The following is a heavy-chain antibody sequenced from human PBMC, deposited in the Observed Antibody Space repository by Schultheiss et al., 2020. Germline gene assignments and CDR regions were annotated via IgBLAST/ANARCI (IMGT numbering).Heavy chain of an antibody. CDR2: IYYSGST. Sequence: SQPLSLTCTVSGGSISSGGYYWSWIRQHPGKGLEWIGYIYYSGSTYYNPSLKSRVTISVDTSKNQFSLKLSSVTAADTAVYYCARRHPYDSSVDYWGQGTLVTVSS. V-gene: IGHV4-31*03. CDR3: ARRHPYDSSVDY. D-gene: IGHD3-22*01. CDR1: GGSISSGGYY. J-gene: IGHJ4*02.